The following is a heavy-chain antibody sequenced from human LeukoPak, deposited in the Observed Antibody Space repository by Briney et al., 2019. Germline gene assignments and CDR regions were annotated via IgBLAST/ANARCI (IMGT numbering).Heavy chain of an antibody. D-gene: IGHD6-13*01. CDR3: ARVRIGQQLDKYYYYAMDV. CDR1: GYTFTDYY. Sequence: ASVKVSCKASGYTFTDYYMHWVRQAPGQGLEWMGWINPNSGGTNYAQKSQGRVTMTTDTSTSTAYMEVSRLRSDDTAVYYCARVRIGQQLDKYYYYAMDVWGQGTTVTVSS. V-gene: IGHV1-2*02. CDR2: INPNSGGT. J-gene: IGHJ6*02.